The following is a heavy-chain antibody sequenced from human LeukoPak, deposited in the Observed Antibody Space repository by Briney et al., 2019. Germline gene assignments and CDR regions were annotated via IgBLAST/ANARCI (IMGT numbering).Heavy chain of an antibody. D-gene: IGHD3-9*01. CDR2: ISGSGGST. CDR3: ARWYYDILTGYRERAPDY. CDR1: GFTFSSYA. V-gene: IGHV3-23*01. Sequence: PGGSLRLSCAASGFTFSSYAVSWVRQAPGKGLEWVSAISGSGGSTYYADSVKGRFTISRDNSKNTVYLQMHSLRAEDTAVYYCARWYYDILTGYRERAPDYWGQGTLVTVSS. J-gene: IGHJ4*02.